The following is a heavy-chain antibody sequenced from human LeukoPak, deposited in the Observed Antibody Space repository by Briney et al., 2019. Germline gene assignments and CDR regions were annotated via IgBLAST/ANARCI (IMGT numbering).Heavy chain of an antibody. V-gene: IGHV4-39*07. J-gene: IGHJ1*01. CDR2: INHSGST. CDR3: ARTRMVRGVIMPVLRYFQH. CDR1: GDSINSSNYY. D-gene: IGHD3-10*01. Sequence: PSETLSLTCTVSGDSINSSNYYWSWIRQPPGKGLEWIGEINHSGSTNYNPSLKSRVTISVDTSKNQFSLKLSSVTAADTAVYYCARTRMVRGVIMPVLRYFQHWGQGTLVTVSS.